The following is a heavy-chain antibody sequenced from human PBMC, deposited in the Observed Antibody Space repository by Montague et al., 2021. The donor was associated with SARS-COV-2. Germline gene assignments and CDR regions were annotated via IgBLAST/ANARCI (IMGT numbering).Heavy chain of an antibody. D-gene: IGHD5-18*01. J-gene: IGHJ6*03. Sequence: SETLSLTCTVSGGSISSYYWSWVRQPPGKGLEWIGEIYHSGSTNYNPSLKSRVTITVDKSKNQFSLKLSSVTAADTAVYYCARGNVDTAMVLPYPYYYYYMDVWGKGTTVTVSS. CDR2: IYHSGST. CDR1: GGSISSYY. V-gene: IGHV4-4*02. CDR3: ARGNVDTAMVLPYPYYYYYMDV.